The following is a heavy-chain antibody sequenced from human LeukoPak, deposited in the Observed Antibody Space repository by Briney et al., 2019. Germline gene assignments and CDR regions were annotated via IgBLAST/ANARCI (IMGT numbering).Heavy chain of an antibody. CDR3: AKGHDYGDRSFDY. D-gene: IGHD4-17*01. V-gene: IGHV3-30*02. CDR2: IRYDGSNK. J-gene: IGHJ4*02. CDR1: GFTFSSYG. Sequence: PGGSLRLSCAASGFTFSSYGIHWVRQAPGKGLDWVAFIRYDGSNKYYADSVKGRFTISRDNSKNTLYLQMNSLRAEDTAVYYCAKGHDYGDRSFDYWGQGTLVTVSS.